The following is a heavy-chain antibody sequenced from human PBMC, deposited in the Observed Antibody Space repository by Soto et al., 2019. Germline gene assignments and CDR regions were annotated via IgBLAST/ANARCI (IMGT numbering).Heavy chain of an antibody. Sequence: ASVKVSCKASGYTFTRYGISWVRQAPGQGLEWMGWISGYNGDTNYAQKFQDRVSMTIDTSTGTAYMELRSLKSDDTAIYYCARDRLRGYDSSGFYSWGQGTMVTVS. CDR1: GYTFTRYG. CDR3: ARDRLRGYDSSGFYS. J-gene: IGHJ4*02. D-gene: IGHD3-22*01. CDR2: ISGYNGDT. V-gene: IGHV1-18*01.